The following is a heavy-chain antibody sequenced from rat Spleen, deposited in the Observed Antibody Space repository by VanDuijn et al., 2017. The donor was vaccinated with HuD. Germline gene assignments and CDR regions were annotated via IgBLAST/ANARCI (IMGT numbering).Heavy chain of an antibody. Sequence: EVQLVESDGGLVQPGRSLKLSCAASGFTFSDYYMAWVRQAPTKGLEWVATISYDGSSTYYRDSVKGRFTISRDNAKSTLYLQMDSLRSEDTATYYCAIELPFAYWGQGTLVTVSS. CDR1: GFTFSDYY. CDR3: AIELPFAY. D-gene: IGHD1-3*01. V-gene: IGHV5-29*01. CDR2: ISYDGSST. J-gene: IGHJ3*01.